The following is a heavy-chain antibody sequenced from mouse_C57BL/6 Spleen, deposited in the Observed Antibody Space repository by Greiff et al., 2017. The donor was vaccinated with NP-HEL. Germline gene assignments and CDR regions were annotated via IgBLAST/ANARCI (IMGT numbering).Heavy chain of an antibody. CDR1: GYTFTSYG. J-gene: IGHJ4*01. V-gene: IGHV1-81*01. CDR3: ARGYSGGAMDY. Sequence: QVQLQQSGAELARPGASVKLSCTASGYTFTSYGISWVRQRTGQGLEWIGEIYPRSGNTYYTDKVKGKATLTADKSSSTAYMELRSLTSEDSAVYFCARGYSGGAMDYRGQGTSVTVSS. D-gene: IGHD3-2*02. CDR2: IYPRSGNT.